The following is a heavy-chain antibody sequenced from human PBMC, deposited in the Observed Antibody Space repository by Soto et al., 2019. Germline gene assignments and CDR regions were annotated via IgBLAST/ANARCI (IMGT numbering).Heavy chain of an antibody. CDR3: TREIFDYGDYVFGF. V-gene: IGHV1-3*01. Sequence: QVLLVQSGAEAKKPGASVKLSCKASGYIFTKYALHWVRQAPGQRPEWLGWINAANGITKYSQKFQDRVTFTRDTPATTGYMELSSMRAEDTAGYYCTREIFDYGDYVFGFWGQGALVTVSS. J-gene: IGHJ4*02. CDR2: INAANGIT. D-gene: IGHD4-17*01. CDR1: GYIFTKYA.